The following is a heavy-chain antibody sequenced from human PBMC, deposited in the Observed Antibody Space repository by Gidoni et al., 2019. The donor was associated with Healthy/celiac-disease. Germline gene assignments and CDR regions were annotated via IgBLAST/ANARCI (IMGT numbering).Heavy chain of an antibody. Sequence: QLVQSGAEVKKPGSSVKVSCKASGGTFSSYAISWVRQAPGQGLEWMGGIIPIFGTANYAQKFQGRVTITADESTSTAYMELSSLRSEDTAVYYCARLAHYCSSTSCYTQRYGMDVWGQGTTVTVSS. CDR3: ARLAHYCSSTSCYTQRYGMDV. D-gene: IGHD2-2*02. J-gene: IGHJ6*02. CDR1: GGTFSSYA. CDR2: IIPIFGTA. V-gene: IGHV1-69*01.